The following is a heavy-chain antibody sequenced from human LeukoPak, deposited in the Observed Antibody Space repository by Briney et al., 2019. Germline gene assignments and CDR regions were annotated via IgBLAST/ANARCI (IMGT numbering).Heavy chain of an antibody. CDR1: GYTFTGYY. V-gene: IGHV1-8*03. CDR2: MNPNSGNT. J-gene: IGHJ4*02. D-gene: IGHD3-16*02. Sequence: ASVKVSCKASGYTFTGYYMHWVRQAPGQGLEWMGWMNPNSGNTGYAQKFQGRVTITRNTSISTAYMELSSLRSEDTAVYYCARGRGYDYVWGSYRYRFDYWGQGTLVTVSS. CDR3: ARGRGYDYVWGSYRYRFDY.